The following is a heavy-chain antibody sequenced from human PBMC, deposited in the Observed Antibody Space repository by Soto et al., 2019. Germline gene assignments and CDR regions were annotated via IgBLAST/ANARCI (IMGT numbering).Heavy chain of an antibody. J-gene: IGHJ6*02. CDR2: INAGNGNT. CDR1: GYTFTSYA. V-gene: IGHV1-3*01. D-gene: IGHD1-26*01. Sequence: ASVKVSCKASGYTFTSYAMHWVRQAPGQRLEWMEWINAGNGNTKYSQKFQGRVTITRDTSASTAYMELSSLKASDTAMYFCARYQRVGGTARYNYYGMDVWGQGTTVTVSS. CDR3: ARYQRVGGTARYNYYGMDV.